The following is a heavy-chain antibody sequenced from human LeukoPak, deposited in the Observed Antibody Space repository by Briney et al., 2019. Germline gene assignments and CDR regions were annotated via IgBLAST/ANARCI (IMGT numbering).Heavy chain of an antibody. V-gene: IGHV4-39*01. D-gene: IGHD3-3*01. J-gene: IGHJ4*02. CDR2: IYYSGST. CDR1: GGSVSSGSYY. CDR3: ARTIFGVVPLDY. Sequence: SETLSLTCTVSGGSVSSGSYYWSWIRQPPGKGLEWIGSIYYSGSTYYNPSLKSRVTISVDTSKNQFSLKLSSVTAADTAVYYCARTIFGVVPLDYWGQGTLVTVSS.